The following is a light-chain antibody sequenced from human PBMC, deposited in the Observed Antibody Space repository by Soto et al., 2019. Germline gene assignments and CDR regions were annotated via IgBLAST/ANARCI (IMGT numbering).Light chain of an antibody. V-gene: IGKV3D-20*01. CDR1: QALRSSY. CDR3: QQYGTSPQSIT. Sequence: EIVLTQSPATLSLFPGERATLSCGASQALRSSYLAWYQQKPGLAPRLLIYATSSRATGIPDRFSGGGSGTDFTLTINKLEPEDFAVYYCQQYGTSPQSITFGQGTRLEIK. J-gene: IGKJ5*01. CDR2: ATS.